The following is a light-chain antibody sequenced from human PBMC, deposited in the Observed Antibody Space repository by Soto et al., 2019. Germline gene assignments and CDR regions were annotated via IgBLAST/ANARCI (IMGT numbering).Light chain of an antibody. Sequence: EIVVTQSPDTLSLSPGESATVSCRASQSVSGNYLAWYQVKPGQAPRLLIYRASTRAPGVPARFSGSGSGTEFTLPISSLQPEDFTVYSCLQYHNLWAFGQGTKVEI. CDR1: QSVSGNY. J-gene: IGKJ1*01. CDR2: RAS. CDR3: LQYHNLWA. V-gene: IGKV3D-7*01.